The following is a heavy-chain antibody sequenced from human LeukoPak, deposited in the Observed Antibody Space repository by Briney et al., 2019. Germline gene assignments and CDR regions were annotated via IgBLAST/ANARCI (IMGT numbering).Heavy chain of an antibody. Sequence: GGSLRLSCAASGFTFSSYAMHWVRQAPGKGLEWVAVISYDGSNKYYADSVKGRFTISRDNSKNTLYLQMNSLRAEDTAVYYCADAGYTGSSQFDYWGQGTLVTISS. J-gene: IGHJ4*02. CDR3: ADAGYTGSSQFDY. CDR2: ISYDGSNK. V-gene: IGHV3-30*04. CDR1: GFTFSSYA. D-gene: IGHD1-26*01.